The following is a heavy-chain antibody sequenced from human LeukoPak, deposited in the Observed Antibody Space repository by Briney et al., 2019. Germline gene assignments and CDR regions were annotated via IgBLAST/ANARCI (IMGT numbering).Heavy chain of an antibody. D-gene: IGHD3-3*01. CDR2: IYYSGST. V-gene: IGHV4-39*07. Sequence: SETLSLTCTVSGGSISSSSYYWGWIRQPPGKGLEWIGSIYYSGSTYYNPSLKSRVTISVDTSKNQFSLKLSSVTAADTAVYYCASSGNHDFWSGYIPYYYYMDVWGKGTTVTVSS. CDR1: GGSISSSSYY. CDR3: ASSGNHDFWSGYIPYYYYMDV. J-gene: IGHJ6*03.